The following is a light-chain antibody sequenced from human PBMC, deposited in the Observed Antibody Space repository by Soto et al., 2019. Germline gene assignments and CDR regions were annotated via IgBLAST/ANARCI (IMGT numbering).Light chain of an antibody. V-gene: IGKV1-5*01. CDR2: GAS. CDR3: QQHNSYSQT. Sequence: DIQMTQSPPTLSASVGDRVTITCRASQSIRHYLAWYQQMPGKAPKLLIYGASTLQNGVPSRLSGSGSGTEFTLTIRCLKPDDFGTYFCQQHNSYSQTFGQGNKVEIK. J-gene: IGKJ1*01. CDR1: QSIRHY.